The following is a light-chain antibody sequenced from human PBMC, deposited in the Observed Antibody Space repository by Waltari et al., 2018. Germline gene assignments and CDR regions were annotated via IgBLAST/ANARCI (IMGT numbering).Light chain of an antibody. CDR2: GKN. J-gene: IGLJ2*01. CDR1: SLRTSY. V-gene: IGLV3-19*01. CDR3: SSRDSSASHVL. Sequence: SSELTQDPAVSVALGQKGRITCQGASLRTSYASWYQQKSGQAPILVLFGKNKRPSGIPDRFSGYNSETTTSLTITGAQAEDEADYYCSSRDSSASHVLFAGGTKLTVL.